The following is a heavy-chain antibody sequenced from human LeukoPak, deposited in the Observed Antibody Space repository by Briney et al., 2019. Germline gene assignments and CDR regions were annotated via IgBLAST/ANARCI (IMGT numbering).Heavy chain of an antibody. V-gene: IGHV4-4*07. Sequence: SETLSLTCTVSGGSITTYYWSWIRQPAGKGLEWIGRVSTSGRTNYNPSLKSRVTISVDTSKNQFSLKLSSVTAADTAVYYCARDRYYDSSGYYYFDYWGQGTLVTVSS. J-gene: IGHJ4*02. CDR3: ARDRYYDSSGYYYFDY. CDR2: VSTSGRT. CDR1: GGSITTYY. D-gene: IGHD3-22*01.